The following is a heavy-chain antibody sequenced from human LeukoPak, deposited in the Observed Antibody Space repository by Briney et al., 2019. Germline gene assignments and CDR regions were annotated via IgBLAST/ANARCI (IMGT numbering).Heavy chain of an antibody. CDR1: GGSISSSGYS. CDR3: ARDLVYGSGVRHYYYYGMDV. D-gene: IGHD3-10*01. CDR2: IHHTGST. Sequence: PSETLSLTCAVSGGSISSSGYSWSWIRQPPGKGLEWIGYIHHTGSTYYNPSLKSRVTISVDTSKNQFSLKLSSVTAADTAVYYCARDLVYGSGVRHYYYYGMDVWGQGTTVTVSS. V-gene: IGHV4-30-2*01. J-gene: IGHJ6*02.